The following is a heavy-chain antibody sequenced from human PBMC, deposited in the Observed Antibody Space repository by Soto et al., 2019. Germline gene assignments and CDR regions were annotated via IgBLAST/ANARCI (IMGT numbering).Heavy chain of an antibody. V-gene: IGHV3-23*01. CDR3: AKGGATDGLLTHDY. Sequence: GGSLRLSGVVSGFTFSNFAMSWVRQAPGKGLEWVSTLTGSSGVTYYADAVKGRCTISRDNSRNTRSLQMTSLTAEDTSVYYSAKGGATDGLLTHDYLGQGTRVTVSS. CDR2: LTGSSGVT. CDR1: GFTFSNFA. D-gene: IGHD3-9*01. J-gene: IGHJ4*02.